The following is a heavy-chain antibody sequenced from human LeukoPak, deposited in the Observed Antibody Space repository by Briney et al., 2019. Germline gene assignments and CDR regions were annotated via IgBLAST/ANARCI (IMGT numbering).Heavy chain of an antibody. Sequence: SGGSLRLSCAASGFTFSSYAISWVRQAPGQGLEWMGRIIPILGIANYAQKFQGRVTITADKSTSTAYMELSSLRSEDTAVYYCARDQGMAPPHWGQGTLVTVSS. CDR1: GFTFSSYA. CDR3: ARDQGMAPPH. V-gene: IGHV1-69*04. CDR2: IIPILGIA. J-gene: IGHJ4*02. D-gene: IGHD1-20*01.